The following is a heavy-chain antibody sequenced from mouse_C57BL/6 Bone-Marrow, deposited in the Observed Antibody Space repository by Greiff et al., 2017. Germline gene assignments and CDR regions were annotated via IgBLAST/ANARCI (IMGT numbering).Heavy chain of an antibody. CDR1: GYTFTSYW. V-gene: IGHV1-55*01. Sequence: QVQLQRPGAELVKPGASVKMSCKASGYTFTSYWITWVKQRPGQGLEWIGDIYPGSGSTNYNEKFKSKATLTVDTSSSTAYMQLSSLTSEDSAVYYCASSTMVTTTGYYFDYWGQGTTLTVSS. D-gene: IGHD2-2*01. CDR2: IYPGSGST. CDR3: ASSTMVTTTGYYFDY. J-gene: IGHJ2*01.